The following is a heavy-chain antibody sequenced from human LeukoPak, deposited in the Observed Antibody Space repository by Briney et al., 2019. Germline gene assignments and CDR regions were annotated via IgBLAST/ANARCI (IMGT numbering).Heavy chain of an antibody. CDR1: GFTFTGYY. D-gene: IGHD5-18*01. J-gene: IGHJ3*01. Sequence: ASVKVSCRASGFTFTGYYMLWVRQAPGQGLEWMGRINPNSGGTNYAQKFQGRVTMTRDTSISTAYMELSRLRSDDTAVYYCAREKGGRDTAMTPDAFDVWDQGTMVTVSS. V-gene: IGHV1-2*06. CDR3: AREKGGRDTAMTPDAFDV. CDR2: INPNSGGT.